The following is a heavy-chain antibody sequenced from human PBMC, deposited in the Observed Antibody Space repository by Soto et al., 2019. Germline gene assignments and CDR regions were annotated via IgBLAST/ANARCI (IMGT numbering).Heavy chain of an antibody. V-gene: IGHV4-39*01. CDR2: FLIGGNT. CDR1: GGSISSTTYY. J-gene: IGHJ4*02. CDR3: ARVGTDYDSSGYHFDY. D-gene: IGHD3-22*01. Sequence: PSETLSLTCTVSGGSISSTTYYWGWMRQPPGKGLEWIASFLIGGNTYYNPSLKSRVTISVDTSKNQLSLKLSSVTAADTAVNYCARVGTDYDSSGYHFDYWGQGTLVTVSS.